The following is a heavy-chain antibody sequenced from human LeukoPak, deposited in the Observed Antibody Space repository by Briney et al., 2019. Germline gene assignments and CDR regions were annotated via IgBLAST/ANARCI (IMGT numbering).Heavy chain of an antibody. D-gene: IGHD1-14*01. CDR3: ARESLGIGFDY. CDR2: IYTSGST. V-gene: IGHV4-4*07. Sequence: SETLSLTCNVPGGSISSYYWSWIRQPAGKGLEWIGRIYTSGSTNYNPSLKSRVTMSVDTSKNQFSLKLSSVTGADTAVYYCARESLGIGFDYWGQGTLVTVSS. J-gene: IGHJ4*02. CDR1: GGSISSYY.